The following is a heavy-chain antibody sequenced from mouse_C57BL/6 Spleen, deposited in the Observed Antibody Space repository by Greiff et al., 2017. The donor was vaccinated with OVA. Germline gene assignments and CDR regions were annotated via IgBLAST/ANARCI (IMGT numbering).Heavy chain of an antibody. V-gene: IGHV1-9*01. CDR2: ILPGSGST. D-gene: IGHD2-4*01. CDR1: GYTFTGYW. CDR3: ARISDYDYDYYYAMDY. Sequence: QVHVKQSGAELKKPGASVKLSCKATGYTFTGYWIEWVKQRPGHGLEWIGEILPGSGSTNYNEKFKGKATFTADTSSNTAYMQLSSLTTEDSAIYYCARISDYDYDYYYAMDYWGQGTSVTVSS. J-gene: IGHJ4*01.